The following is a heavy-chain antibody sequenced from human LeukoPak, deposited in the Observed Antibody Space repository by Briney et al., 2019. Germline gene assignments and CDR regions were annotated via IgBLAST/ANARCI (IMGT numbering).Heavy chain of an antibody. CDR2: INHSGST. Sequence: KSSETLSLTCAVYGGSFSGYYWSWIRQPPGKGLEWIGEINHSGSTNYNPSLKSRVTISVDTSKNQFSLKLSSVTAADTAVYYCARAGEMATIKYYFDYWGQGTLVTVSS. V-gene: IGHV4-34*01. CDR1: GGSFSGYY. D-gene: IGHD5-24*01. CDR3: ARAGEMATIKYYFDY. J-gene: IGHJ4*02.